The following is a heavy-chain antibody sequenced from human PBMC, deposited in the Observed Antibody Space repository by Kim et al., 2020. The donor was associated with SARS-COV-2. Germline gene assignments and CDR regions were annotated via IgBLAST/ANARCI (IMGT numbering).Heavy chain of an antibody. J-gene: IGHJ3*02. CDR3: ARRYYDILTGAFDI. Sequence: PSFQGHVTISADKSIRTAYLQWSSLKASDTAMYYCARRYYDILTGAFDIWGQGTMVTVSS. V-gene: IGHV5-10-1*01. D-gene: IGHD3-9*01.